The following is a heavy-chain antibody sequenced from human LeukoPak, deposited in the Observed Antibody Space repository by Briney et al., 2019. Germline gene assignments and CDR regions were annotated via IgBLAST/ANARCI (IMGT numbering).Heavy chain of an antibody. CDR2: IYHSGST. CDR3: ARLPEDERGFDY. D-gene: IGHD1-14*01. CDR1: GGSISSGGYS. Sequence: SETLSLTCAVSGGSISSGGYSWSWIRQLPGKGLEWIGYIYHSGSTYYNPSLKSRVTISVDRSKNQFSLKLSSVTAADTAVYYCARLPEDERGFDYWGQGTLVTVSS. V-gene: IGHV4-30-2*01. J-gene: IGHJ4*02.